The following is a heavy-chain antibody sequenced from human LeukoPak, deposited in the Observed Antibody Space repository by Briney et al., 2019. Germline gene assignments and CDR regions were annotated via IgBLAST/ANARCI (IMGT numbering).Heavy chain of an antibody. CDR1: GFTFSSYS. CDR2: ITTSGGAK. Sequence: GGSLRLSCAASGFTFSSYSMNWVRQAPGKGLELISYITTSGGAKNYADSVKGRFTISRDNAENSLYLQMNSLRAEDTAVYYCARDRSSELSFDYWGQGTLVTVSS. D-gene: IGHD1-26*01. V-gene: IGHV3-48*01. J-gene: IGHJ4*02. CDR3: ARDRSSELSFDY.